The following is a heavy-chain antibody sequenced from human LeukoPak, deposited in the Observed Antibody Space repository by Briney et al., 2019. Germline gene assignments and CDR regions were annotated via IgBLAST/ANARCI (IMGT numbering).Heavy chain of an antibody. CDR2: ISWNSGSI. CDR3: AKDKAGLLAKMFDY. Sequence: GGPLRLSCAASGFTFDDYAMHWVRQAPGKGLEWVSGISWNSGSIGYADSVKGRFTISRDNAKNSLYVQMNSLRAEDTALYYCAKDKAGLLAKMFDYWGQGTLVTVSS. D-gene: IGHD6-13*01. CDR1: GFTFDDYA. V-gene: IGHV3-9*01. J-gene: IGHJ4*02.